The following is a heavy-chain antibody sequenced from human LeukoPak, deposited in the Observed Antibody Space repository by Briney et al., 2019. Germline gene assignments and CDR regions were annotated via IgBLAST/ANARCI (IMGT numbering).Heavy chain of an antibody. Sequence: PGGSLRLSCAASGFTFSDYYMSWIRQAPGKGLEWVSYISSSSSYTNYADSVKGRFTISRDNAKNSLYLQMNSLRAEDTAVYYCARDSSLCDILTGYTLGWFDPWGQGTLVTVSS. CDR1: GFTFSDYY. V-gene: IGHV3-11*05. D-gene: IGHD3-9*01. CDR2: ISSSSSYT. J-gene: IGHJ5*02. CDR3: ARDSSLCDILTGYTLGWFDP.